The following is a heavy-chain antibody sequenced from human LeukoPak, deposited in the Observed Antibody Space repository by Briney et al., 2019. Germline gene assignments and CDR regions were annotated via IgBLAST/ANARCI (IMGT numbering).Heavy chain of an antibody. CDR3: ARGGSSWDFAFDI. Sequence: GGSLRLSCAASGFIFSSYAMHWVRQAPGKGLEWVAVISYDGSNKYYADSVRGRFTISRDNSKNTLYLQMNSLRAEDTAVYYCARGGSSWDFAFDIWGQGTMVTVSS. D-gene: IGHD6-13*01. J-gene: IGHJ3*02. CDR2: ISYDGSNK. V-gene: IGHV3-30*04. CDR1: GFIFSSYA.